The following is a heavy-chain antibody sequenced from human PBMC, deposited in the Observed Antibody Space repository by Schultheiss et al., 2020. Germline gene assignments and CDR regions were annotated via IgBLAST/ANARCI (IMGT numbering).Heavy chain of an antibody. D-gene: IGHD2-15*01. Sequence: GGSLRLSCAASGFTLSGFWMHWVRQAPGKGLEWVSAISGSGGSTYSADSVKGRFTISRDNSKNTLYLQMNSLRAEDTAIYYCANDRDVVVGGYWGQGTLVTVSS. CDR3: ANDRDVVVGGY. CDR1: GFTLSGFW. V-gene: IGHV3-23*01. J-gene: IGHJ4*02. CDR2: ISGSGGST.